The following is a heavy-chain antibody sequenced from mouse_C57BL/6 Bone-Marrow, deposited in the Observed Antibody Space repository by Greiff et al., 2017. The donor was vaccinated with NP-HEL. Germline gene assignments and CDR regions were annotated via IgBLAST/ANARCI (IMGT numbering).Heavy chain of an antibody. CDR2: IYPGDGDT. V-gene: IGHV1-82*01. D-gene: IGHD2-1*01. J-gene: IGHJ2*01. Sequence: VKLMESGPELVKPGASVKISCKASGYAFSSSWMNWVKQRPGKGLEWIGRIYPGDGDTNYNGKFKGKATLTADKSSSTAYMQLSSLTSEDSAVYFCARAEYYGNYGYWGQGTTLTVSS. CDR3: ARAEYYGNYGY. CDR1: GYAFSSSW.